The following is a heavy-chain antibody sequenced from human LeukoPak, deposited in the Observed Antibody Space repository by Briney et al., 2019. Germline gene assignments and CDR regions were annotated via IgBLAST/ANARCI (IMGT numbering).Heavy chain of an antibody. CDR3: AREMTTVTTSAFDY. CDR2: IYYTGST. V-gene: IGHV4-61*01. J-gene: IGHJ4*02. D-gene: IGHD4-17*01. Sequence: SETLSLTCTVSGGSVSSGSYYWSWIRQPPGKGLEWIGYIYYTGSTNYNPSLKSRVTMPVDTSKNQFSLNLSSVTAADTAVYYCAREMTTVTTSAFDYWGQGTLVTVSS. CDR1: GGSVSSGSYY.